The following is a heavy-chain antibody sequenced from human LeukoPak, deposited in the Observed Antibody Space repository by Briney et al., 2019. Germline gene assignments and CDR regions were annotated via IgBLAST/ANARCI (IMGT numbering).Heavy chain of an antibody. CDR2: IYYSGST. CDR3: ASSDPRGMSGDPKGYFDY. Sequence: SETLSLTGPVPGGSIISYYWGWIRQPPGKGLEGIGYIYYSGSTNYNPSLKSRVTISADTSKNQFSLKLSSVTAADTAVYYCASSDPRGMSGDPKGYFDYWGQGTLVTVSS. V-gene: IGHV4-59*01. CDR1: GGSIISYY. D-gene: IGHD1-14*01. J-gene: IGHJ4*02.